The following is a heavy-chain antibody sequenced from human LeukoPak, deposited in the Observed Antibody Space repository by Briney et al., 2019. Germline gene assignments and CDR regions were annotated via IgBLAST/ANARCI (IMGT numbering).Heavy chain of an antibody. CDR2: IYYSGST. J-gene: IGHJ4*02. CDR3: ARDGPVK. Sequence: SETLSLTCTVSGGSISSYYWSWIRQPPGKGLEWIGYIYYSGSTNYNPSLKSRVTISVDTSKNQFSLKLSSVTAADTAVYYCARDGPVKWGQGTLVTVSS. V-gene: IGHV4-59*01. CDR1: GGSISSYY. D-gene: IGHD3-22*01.